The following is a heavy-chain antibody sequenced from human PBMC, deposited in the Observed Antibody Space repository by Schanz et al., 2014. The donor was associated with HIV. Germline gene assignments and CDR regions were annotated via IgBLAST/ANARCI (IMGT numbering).Heavy chain of an antibody. CDR2: ISYDGSNK. J-gene: IGHJ6*02. V-gene: IGHV3-30*18. Sequence: QVQLVESGGGVVQPGRSLRLSCAASGFTFSNYGMHWVRQAPGKGLEWVAVISYDGSNKYYADSVKGRLTISRDNSKNTLYLQMNSLRAEDTAVYYCAKDQGYDFWSGYYNYYDMDVWGQGTTVTVSS. CDR1: GFTFSNYG. D-gene: IGHD3-3*01. CDR3: AKDQGYDFWSGYYNYYDMDV.